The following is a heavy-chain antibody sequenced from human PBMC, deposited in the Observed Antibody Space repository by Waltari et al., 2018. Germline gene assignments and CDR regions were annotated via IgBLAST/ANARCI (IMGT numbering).Heavy chain of an antibody. CDR3: VTGLTTVTAKDYFDH. V-gene: IGHV3-7*01. D-gene: IGHD4-17*01. CDR1: GMPFSHYL. J-gene: IGHJ4*02. CDR2: IKQDGSEK. Sequence: EVQLVESGGGSVQPGGSLRLSCAASGMPFSHYLMNWVRQAPGKGLGWVANIKQDGSEKNYVDSVEGRFSISRDNAQNSLYLQMNSLRAEDTAIYYCVTGLTTVTAKDYFDHWGQGALVTVS.